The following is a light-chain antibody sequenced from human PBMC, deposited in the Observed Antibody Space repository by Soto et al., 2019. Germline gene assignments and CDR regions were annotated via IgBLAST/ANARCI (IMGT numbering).Light chain of an antibody. CDR2: DAT. Sequence: EVVMTQSPATLSVSPGERATLSCRTSQSVSNNLAWYLQKPGQAPRLLISDATTRATGIPARFSGSGSGTEFTLTINSLQSEDFAVYYCQQYNSWPLTFGGGTKVEIK. CDR1: QSVSNN. V-gene: IGKV3D-15*01. CDR3: QQYNSWPLT. J-gene: IGKJ4*01.